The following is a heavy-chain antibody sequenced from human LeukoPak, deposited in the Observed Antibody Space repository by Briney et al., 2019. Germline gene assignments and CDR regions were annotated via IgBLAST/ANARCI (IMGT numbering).Heavy chain of an antibody. CDR3: VRGSGWFFGL. Sequence: PGGSLRLSCAASQFSISYDWMHWVRQAPGKGLEWVASIKEDGRDIHYLDSVKGRFSISRDNAKNSLYLEMNTLRAEDTAVYYCVRGSGWFFGLWGQESLVTVSS. CDR2: IKEDGRDI. V-gene: IGHV3-7*01. J-gene: IGHJ4*02. CDR1: QFSISYDW. D-gene: IGHD6-19*01.